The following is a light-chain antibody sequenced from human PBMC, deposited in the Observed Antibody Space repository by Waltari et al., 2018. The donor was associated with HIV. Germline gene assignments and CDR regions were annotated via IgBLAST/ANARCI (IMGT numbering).Light chain of an antibody. CDR2: EVN. CDR3: CSSVGRV. V-gene: IGLV2-23*02. Sequence: GSPGQSITISCTGTSSDVGSFHLVSWYQQHPGNAPKLLISEVNKRPSGVSSRFSGSKSGTTASLTISGLQAEDEADYYCCSSVGRVFGGGTKVTVI. CDR1: SSDVGSFHL. J-gene: IGLJ3*02.